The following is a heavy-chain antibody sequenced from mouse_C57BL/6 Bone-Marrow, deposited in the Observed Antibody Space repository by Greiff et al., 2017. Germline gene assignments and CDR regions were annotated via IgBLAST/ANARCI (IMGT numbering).Heavy chain of an antibody. CDR2: IPPNSGRT. Sequence: QVQLQQPGAELVKPGASVKLSCKASGYTFTSYWMHWVKQRPGQGLEWIGMIPPNSGRTNYNEKFKSKATLTVDKSSSTAYMQLSSLKSESSAVYYCVGGYYLFAYWGQGALVTVST. CDR1: GYTFTSYW. J-gene: IGHJ3*01. V-gene: IGHV1-64*01. CDR3: VGGYYLFAY. D-gene: IGHD2-3*01.